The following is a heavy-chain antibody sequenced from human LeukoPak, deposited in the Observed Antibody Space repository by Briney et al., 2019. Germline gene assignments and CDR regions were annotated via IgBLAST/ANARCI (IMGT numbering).Heavy chain of an antibody. CDR2: IIPMYGTA. D-gene: IGHD6-13*01. CDR1: GGTFSNSA. CDR3: ARFTQGGQQLVLSAFDI. Sequence: ASVKVSCKASGGTFSNSAFSWVRQAPGQGLEWMGGIIPMYGTANYPQKFQGRVTMTTDKSTSTVYMELSSLISEDTAVYYCARFTQGGQQLVLSAFDIWGQGTMVTVSS. J-gene: IGHJ3*02. V-gene: IGHV1-69*05.